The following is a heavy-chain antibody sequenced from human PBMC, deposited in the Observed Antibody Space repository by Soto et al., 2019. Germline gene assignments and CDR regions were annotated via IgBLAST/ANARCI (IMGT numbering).Heavy chain of an antibody. CDR3: ARPLREYALYNWFDP. CDR2: ISGGGGSL. CDR1: GFTFSSYA. D-gene: IGHD2-2*01. J-gene: IGHJ5*02. Sequence: GGSLRLSCAASGFTFSSYAMNWVRQAPGKGLEWVSAISGGGGSLYYADSVKGRFTISRDNSKNTLYLQMNSLRAEDTALFYCARPLREYALYNWFDPWGQGTLVTVSS. V-gene: IGHV3-23*01.